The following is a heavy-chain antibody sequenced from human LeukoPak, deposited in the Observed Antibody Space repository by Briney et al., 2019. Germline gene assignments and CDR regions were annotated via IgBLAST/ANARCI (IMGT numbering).Heavy chain of an antibody. CDR1: GFTFSTYS. J-gene: IGHJ4*02. CDR3: ARDSYGSSGYYYVSDY. D-gene: IGHD3-22*01. CDR2: ISHSSSAI. Sequence: GESLRLSCAASGFTFSTYSMNWVRQAPGKGLEWVSYISHSSSAIYYADSVKGRFTISRDNAKNSLYLRMNSLRDEDTAVYYCARDSYGSSGYYYVSDYWGQGTLVTVSS. V-gene: IGHV3-48*02.